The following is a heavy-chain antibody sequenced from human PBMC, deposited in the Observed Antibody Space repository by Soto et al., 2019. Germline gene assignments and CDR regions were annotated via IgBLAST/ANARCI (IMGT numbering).Heavy chain of an antibody. CDR1: GFTFSNAW. Sequence: GGSLRLSCAASGFTFSNAWMNWVRQAPGKGLEWVGRIKSKTDGGTTDSAAPGKGRLTISRDDSKNTLYLQMNSLKTVDTAVDYCTSPYIYCSSTSCYVGGYYYYGMDVWGQGTTVTVSS. D-gene: IGHD2-2*01. V-gene: IGHV3-15*07. J-gene: IGHJ6*02. CDR2: IKSKTDGGTT. CDR3: TSPYIYCSSTSCYVGGYYYYGMDV.